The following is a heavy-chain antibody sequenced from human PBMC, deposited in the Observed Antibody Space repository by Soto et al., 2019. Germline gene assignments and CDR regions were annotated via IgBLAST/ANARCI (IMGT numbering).Heavy chain of an antibody. D-gene: IGHD2-15*01. CDR3: ARGPGGYCSGGSCYGRPDP. CDR1: GGSISSGDYY. CDR2: IYYSGST. V-gene: IGHV4-30-4*01. Sequence: SETLSLTCTVSGGSISSGDYYWSWIRQPPGKGLEWIGYIYYSGSTYYNPSLKSRVTISVDTSKNQFSLKLSSVTAADTAVYYCARGPGGYCSGGSCYGRPDPWGQGTLVTSPQ. J-gene: IGHJ5*02.